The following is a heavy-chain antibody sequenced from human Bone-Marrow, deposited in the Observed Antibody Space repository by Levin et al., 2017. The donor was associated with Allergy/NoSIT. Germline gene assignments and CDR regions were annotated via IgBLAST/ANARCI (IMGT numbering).Heavy chain of an antibody. J-gene: IGHJ5*02. Sequence: PSETLSLTCTVSGASITTNHYYWSWFRQPPGKGLEWIGIIYYSGSTYSNPSLKNRVTMSKETSHNQFSLKLRSVTAADKGVSYCAIGHPKQHLDGYWFDPWGRGTLVTVSS. CDR1: GASITTNHYY. CDR2: IYYSGST. V-gene: IGHV4-39*07. CDR3: AIGHPKQHLDGYWFDP. D-gene: IGHD6-13*01.